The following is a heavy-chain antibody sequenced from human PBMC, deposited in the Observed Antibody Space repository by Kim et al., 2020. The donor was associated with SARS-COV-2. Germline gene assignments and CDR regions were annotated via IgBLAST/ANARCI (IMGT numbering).Heavy chain of an antibody. Sequence: ASVKVSCKASGDTFTSYAFHWVRQAPGQGLEWMRWIDAENGNTNYSQKFQGRITLTRDTSARTAYMELSSLRSEDTAVYYCARNEDYWGQGTLVTVSS. V-gene: IGHV1-3*01. CDR2: IDAENGNT. CDR1: GDTFTSYA. J-gene: IGHJ4*02. CDR3: ARNEDY.